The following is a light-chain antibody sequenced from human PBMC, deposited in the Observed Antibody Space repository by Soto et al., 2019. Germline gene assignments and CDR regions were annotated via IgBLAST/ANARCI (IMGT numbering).Light chain of an antibody. J-gene: IGKJ5*01. CDR1: QSVSSSY. V-gene: IGKV3-20*01. Sequence: EIVLTQSPGTLSLSPGERATLSCRASQSVSSSYLAWYQQKPGQAPRLLIYGASSRATGIPDRFSGSGSGTELPRTNSRLGPEEFAVYYWQQYGSSPPITFGQGTPLEIK. CDR2: GAS. CDR3: QQYGSSPPIT.